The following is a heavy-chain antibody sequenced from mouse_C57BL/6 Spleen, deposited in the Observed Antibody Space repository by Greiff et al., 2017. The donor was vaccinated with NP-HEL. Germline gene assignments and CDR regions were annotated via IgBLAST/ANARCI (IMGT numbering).Heavy chain of an antibody. Sequence: VQLQQSGAELVRPGASVTLSCKASGYTFTDYEMHWVKQTPVHGLEWIGAIDPETGGTAYNQKFKGKAILTADKSSSTAYMELRSLTSEDSAVYYCRTPYDYDRSYAMDYWGQGTSVTVSS. V-gene: IGHV1-15*01. CDR2: IDPETGGT. D-gene: IGHD2-4*01. CDR1: GYTFTDYE. CDR3: RTPYDYDRSYAMDY. J-gene: IGHJ4*01.